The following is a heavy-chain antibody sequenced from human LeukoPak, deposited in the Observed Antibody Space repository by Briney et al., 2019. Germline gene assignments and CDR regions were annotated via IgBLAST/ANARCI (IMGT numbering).Heavy chain of an antibody. J-gene: IGHJ4*02. D-gene: IGHD2-15*01. Sequence: GGSLRLSCSASGFTFSNYAMHWVRQAPGKGLEYVSAISTNGGSTYYADSVKGRFTISRDNSKNTLYLQMSSLRADDTAVYYCVKGYCSGGNCFSRTMYYFDNSGQGTLVTVSS. CDR2: ISTNGGST. CDR1: GFTFSNYA. V-gene: IGHV3-64D*09. CDR3: VKGYCSGGNCFSRTMYYFDN.